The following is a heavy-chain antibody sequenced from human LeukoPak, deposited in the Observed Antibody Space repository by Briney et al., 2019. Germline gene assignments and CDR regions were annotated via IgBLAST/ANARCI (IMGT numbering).Heavy chain of an antibody. CDR3: ALGRMAWGGFDF. D-gene: IGHD5-24*01. Sequence: GGTLRPSCAASGFTFSSSAMRWVRQAPGKGLEWVSAISGSGGNTYYADSVKGRFTISRDNSKNTLYLEMNSLQAEDTYVYDCALGRMAWGGFDFWGQGTMVTVSS. J-gene: IGHJ3*01. CDR2: ISGSGGNT. V-gene: IGHV3-23*01. CDR1: GFTFSSSA.